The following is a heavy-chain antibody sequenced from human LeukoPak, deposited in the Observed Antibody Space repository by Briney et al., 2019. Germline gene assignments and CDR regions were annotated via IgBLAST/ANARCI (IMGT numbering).Heavy chain of an antibody. D-gene: IGHD3-3*01. Sequence: ASVKVSCKASGYTFTSYDINWVRQATGQGLEWMGWINPNSGNTGYAQKFQGRVTMTRNTSITTAYMELSSLRSEDTAVYYCATWSGFRNFDYWGQGTLVTVSS. J-gene: IGHJ4*02. V-gene: IGHV1-8*01. CDR1: GYTFTSYD. CDR3: ATWSGFRNFDY. CDR2: INPNSGNT.